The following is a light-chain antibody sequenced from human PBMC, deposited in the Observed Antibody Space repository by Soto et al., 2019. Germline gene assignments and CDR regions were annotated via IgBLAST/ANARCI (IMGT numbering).Light chain of an antibody. Sequence: DIQMTQSPSSLSASVGERATISCRASQAISTSLNWYQQKPGKAPNLLIYAASSLPTGVPSRFTGSGSATYFTLTISSLQPEDFATYHCLQSYRSPTTFGQGTKVDIK. V-gene: IGKV1-39*01. CDR2: AAS. J-gene: IGKJ2*01. CDR1: QAISTS. CDR3: LQSYRSPTT.